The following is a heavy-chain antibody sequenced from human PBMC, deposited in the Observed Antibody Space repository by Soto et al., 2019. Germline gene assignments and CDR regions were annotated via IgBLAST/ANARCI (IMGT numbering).Heavy chain of an antibody. V-gene: IGHV1-3*01. Sequence: QVQVLQSGAEVKKPGASVKVSCKASEYTFTSYTMHWVRQAPGQRLEWMGWINGGNGNTKYSQKFQGRVTITRDTSASTAYMELSSLRSVDTAVYYCARELQGLYYFDYWGQGTLVTVSS. CDR3: ARELQGLYYFDY. CDR2: INGGNGNT. D-gene: IGHD4-4*01. CDR1: EYTFTSYT. J-gene: IGHJ4*02.